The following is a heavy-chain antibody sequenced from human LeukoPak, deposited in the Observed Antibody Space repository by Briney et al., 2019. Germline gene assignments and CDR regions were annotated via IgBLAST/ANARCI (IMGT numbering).Heavy chain of an antibody. CDR3: ARERVTTTAFDI. Sequence: QPGRSLRLSCAASAFTFGSYGMHWVRQAPGKGLEWVAVVSYDGSDKFYADSVKGRFTISRDNSRNTLYLHMNSLRAEDTAVYYCARERVTTTAFDIWGQGTMVTVSS. J-gene: IGHJ3*02. CDR2: VSYDGSDK. V-gene: IGHV3-30*03. CDR1: AFTFGSYG. D-gene: IGHD5-12*01.